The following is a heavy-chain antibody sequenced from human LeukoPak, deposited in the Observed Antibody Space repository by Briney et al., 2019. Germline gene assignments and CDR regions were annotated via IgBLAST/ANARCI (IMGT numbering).Heavy chain of an antibody. J-gene: IGHJ4*02. CDR1: GFTFSSYW. CDR3: ARDGLAAITFDY. CDR2: INSDWSST. D-gene: IGHD5-24*01. Sequence: GGSLRLSCVASGFTFSSYWMHWVRQAPGKGLVWVSHINSDWSSTTYADSVKGRFTVSRDNAKNTLYLQMNSLRAEDTAVYYCARDGLAAITFDYWGQGILVTVSS. V-gene: IGHV3-74*01.